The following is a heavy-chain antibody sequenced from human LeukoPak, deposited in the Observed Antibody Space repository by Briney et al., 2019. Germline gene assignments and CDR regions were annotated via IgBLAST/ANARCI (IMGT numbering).Heavy chain of an antibody. V-gene: IGHV3-30-3*01. Sequence: GGSLRLSCAASGFTFSSYAMHWVRQAPGKGLEWVAVISYDGSNKYYADSVKGRFTISRDNAKNSLYLQMNSLRAEDTAVYYCARKLAVAGGGQGTLVTVSS. CDR1: GFTFSSYA. CDR2: ISYDGSNK. D-gene: IGHD6-19*01. CDR3: ARKLAVAG. J-gene: IGHJ4*02.